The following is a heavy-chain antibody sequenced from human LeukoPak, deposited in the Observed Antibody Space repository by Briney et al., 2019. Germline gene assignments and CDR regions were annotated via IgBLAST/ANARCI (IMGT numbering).Heavy chain of an antibody. CDR1: GSRFTSYW. CDR2: IYPGDSDT. CDR3: ASTRGYSYGYPRYYFDY. V-gene: IGHV5-51*01. D-gene: IGHD5-18*01. Sequence: GASLKISCKLSGSRFTSYWIGWVRQMPGKGLEWMGIIYPGDSDTRYSPSFQGQVTISADKSISTAYLQWSSLKASDTAMYYCASTRGYSYGYPRYYFDYWGQGTLVTVSS. J-gene: IGHJ4*02.